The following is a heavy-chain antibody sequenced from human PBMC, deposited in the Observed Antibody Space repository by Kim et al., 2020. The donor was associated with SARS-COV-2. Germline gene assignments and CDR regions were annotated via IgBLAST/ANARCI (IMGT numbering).Heavy chain of an antibody. CDR2: IKSKTDGGTT. V-gene: IGHV3-15*01. J-gene: IGHJ5*02. D-gene: IGHD3-22*01. CDR3: TTDRQYYESTGYYWSPLYLYKWFDA. Sequence: GGSLRLSCAASGFTFSNAWMSWVRQAPGKGLEWVGRIKSKTDGGTTDYAAPVKGRFTISRDDSKNTRHLQMNSLKTKDTAVYYSTTDRQYYESTGYYWSPLYLYKWFDAWCQRTLGTVAS. CDR1: GFTFSNAW.